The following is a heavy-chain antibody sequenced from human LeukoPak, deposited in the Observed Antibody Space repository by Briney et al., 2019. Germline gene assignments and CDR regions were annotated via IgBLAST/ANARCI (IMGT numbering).Heavy chain of an antibody. Sequence: KPAGSLRLSCAASGFTFSSYSTNWVRQAPGKGLEWVSSISSSSSYIYYADSVKGRFTISRDNAKNSLYLQMNSLRAKDTAVYYCARLGTVAGHTFDYWGQGTLVTVSS. CDR1: GFTFSSYS. D-gene: IGHD6-19*01. J-gene: IGHJ4*02. V-gene: IGHV3-21*01. CDR3: ARLGTVAGHTFDY. CDR2: ISSSSSYI.